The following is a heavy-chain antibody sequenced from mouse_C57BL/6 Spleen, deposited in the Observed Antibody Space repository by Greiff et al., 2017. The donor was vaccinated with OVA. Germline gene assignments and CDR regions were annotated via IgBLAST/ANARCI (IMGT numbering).Heavy chain of an antibody. V-gene: IGHV1-42*01. CDR2: INPSTGGT. D-gene: IGHD2-3*01. CDR3: ARSPIYDGYFYYAMDY. Sequence: VQLQQSGPELVKPGASVKISCKASGYSFTGYYMNWVKQSPEKSLEWIGEINPSTGGTTYNQKFKAKATLTVDKSSSTAYMQLKSLTSEDSAVYYCARSPIYDGYFYYAMDYWGQGTSVTVSS. J-gene: IGHJ4*01. CDR1: GYSFTGYY.